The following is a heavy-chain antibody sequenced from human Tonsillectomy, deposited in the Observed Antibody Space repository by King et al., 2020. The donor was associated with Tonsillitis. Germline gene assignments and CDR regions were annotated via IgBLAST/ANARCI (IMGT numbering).Heavy chain of an antibody. V-gene: IGHV4-59*01. CDR1: GGSISSYY. D-gene: IGHD6-19*01. CDR2: IYYSGST. CDR3: ARADSSGWYSNWYLDL. Sequence: VQLQESGPGLVKPSETLSLTCTVSGGSISSYYWSWIRQPPGKGLEWIGYIYYSGSTNYNPSLKSRVTISVDTAKNQFSLKLRSVTAADTALYYCARADSSGWYSNWYLDLWGRGTLGTVSS. J-gene: IGHJ2*01.